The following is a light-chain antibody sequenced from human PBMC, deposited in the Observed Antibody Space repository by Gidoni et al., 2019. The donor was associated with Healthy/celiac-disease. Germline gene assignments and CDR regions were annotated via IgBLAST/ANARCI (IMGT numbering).Light chain of an antibody. Sequence: VTITCRASQSISSYLNWYQQKPGKAPKLLIYAASSLQSGVPSRFSGSGSGTDFTLTISSLQPEDFATYYCQQSYSTPSSTFGGGTKVEIK. CDR2: AAS. CDR3: QQSYSTPSST. V-gene: IGKV1-39*01. J-gene: IGKJ4*01. CDR1: QSISSY.